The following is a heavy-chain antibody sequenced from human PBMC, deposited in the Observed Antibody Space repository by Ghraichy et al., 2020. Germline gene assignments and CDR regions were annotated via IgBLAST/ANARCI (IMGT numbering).Heavy chain of an antibody. V-gene: IGHV3-30*04. CDR2: ISYDGSNK. Sequence: GGSLRLSCAASGFTFSSYAMHWVRQAPGKGLEWVSVISYDGSNKYYADSVKGRFTISRDNSKNTLYLQMNSLRAEDTAVYYCARTSGSYRHFDYWGQGTLVTVSS. D-gene: IGHD1-26*01. CDR3: ARTSGSYRHFDY. CDR1: GFTFSSYA. J-gene: IGHJ4*02.